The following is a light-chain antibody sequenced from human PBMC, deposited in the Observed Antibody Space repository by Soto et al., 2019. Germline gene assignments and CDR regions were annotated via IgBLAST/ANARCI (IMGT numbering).Light chain of an antibody. J-gene: IGKJ1*01. CDR1: HSVSTN. CDR3: HQYNTSPT. CDR2: GSF. V-gene: IGKV3-15*01. Sequence: EIVLTQSPATLSVSPGERATLSCRASHSVSTNLAWYQQMPGQAPRLIMYGSFNRATGTPARFSGSGSGTEITPTISRLQSEDFALYFCHQYNTSPTFGQGTKVEIK.